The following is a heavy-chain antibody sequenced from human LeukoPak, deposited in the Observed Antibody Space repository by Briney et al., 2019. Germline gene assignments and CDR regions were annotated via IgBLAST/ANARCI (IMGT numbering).Heavy chain of an antibody. CDR1: GFTFSSYS. CDR3: ANIKYYYYMDV. D-gene: IGHD2-15*01. J-gene: IGHJ6*03. V-gene: IGHV3-48*01. Sequence: PGGSLRLSCAASGFTFSSYSMNWVRQAPGKGLELVSYISSSSSTIYYADSVKGRFTISRDNAKNSLYLQMNSLRAEDTAVYYCANIKYYYYMDVWGKGTTVTVSS. CDR2: ISSSSSTI.